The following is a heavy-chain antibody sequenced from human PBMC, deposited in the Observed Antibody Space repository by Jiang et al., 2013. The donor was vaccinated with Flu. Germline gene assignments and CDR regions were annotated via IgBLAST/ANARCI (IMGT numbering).Heavy chain of an antibody. V-gene: IGHV1-2*02. CDR2: INPNSGGT. J-gene: IGHJ3*02. Sequence: SGAEVKKPGASVKVSCKASGYTFTGYYMHWVRQAPGQGLEWMGWINPNSGGTNYAQKFQGRVTMTRDTSISTAYMELSRLRSDDTAVYYCARGSIVGATGTDPFHIWGQGTMVTVSS. D-gene: IGHD1-26*01. CDR3: ARGSIVGATGTDPFHI. CDR1: GYTFTGYY.